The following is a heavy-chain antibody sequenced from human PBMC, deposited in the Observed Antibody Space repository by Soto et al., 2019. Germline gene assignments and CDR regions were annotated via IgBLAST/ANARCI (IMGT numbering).Heavy chain of an antibody. CDR2: TIPILGTA. CDR3: ARGNALDI. V-gene: IGHV1-69*13. Sequence: GASVQVSCKAAAGTFSSFAIYWVRQAPGQGPEWMGGTIPILGTANYAQKLQGRVTIIADETTNTASLELTSLRSEDTAVYYCARGNALDIWGQGTPVTVSS. CDR1: AGTFSSFA. J-gene: IGHJ6*02.